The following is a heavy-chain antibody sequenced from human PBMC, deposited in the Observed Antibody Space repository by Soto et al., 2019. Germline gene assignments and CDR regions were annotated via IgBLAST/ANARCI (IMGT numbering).Heavy chain of an antibody. J-gene: IGHJ5*01. CDR1: GFKFSNYA. V-gene: IGHV3-23*01. CDR2: ISATGGGT. CDR3: AKDRRAVGNCDFYFD. Sequence: GGSLRLSFAASGFKFSNYAMSWVRQSPVKGLECVSLISATGGGTYYADSVKGRFTISRDNSHNTLYLQVHSLTAEDTAVYYCAKDRRAVGNCDFYFD. D-gene: IGHD1-26*01.